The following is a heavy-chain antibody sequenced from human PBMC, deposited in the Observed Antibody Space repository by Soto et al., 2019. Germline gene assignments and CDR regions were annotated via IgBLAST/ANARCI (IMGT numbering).Heavy chain of an antibody. J-gene: IGHJ6*02. D-gene: IGHD7-27*01. CDR1: GYRFTTYG. Sequence: QVQLLQSGAEVKKPGASVKVSCKASGYRFTTYGITWVRLAPGQGLEWLGGISTYNGNTDYAQNLQDRVTMTTETSTSTADMEVPSLTSDDTAVYYCARGLGTNGLDVWGQGTTVTVSS. CDR2: ISTYNGNT. CDR3: ARGLGTNGLDV. V-gene: IGHV1-18*04.